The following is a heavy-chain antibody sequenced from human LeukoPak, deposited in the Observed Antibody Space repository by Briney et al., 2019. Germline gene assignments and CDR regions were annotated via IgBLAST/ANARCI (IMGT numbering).Heavy chain of an antibody. V-gene: IGHV3-23*01. J-gene: IGHJ4*02. CDR2: IDISGGPT. CDR3: AKIVGNYGFDF. Sequence: GGSLRLSCAASGFAFSTFGMSWVRQAPRKGPEWVSTIDISGGPTYYADSVKGRFTISRDNSKNSLCLQMNSLRAEDTAVYYCAKIVGNYGFDFWGQGTLVTVSS. D-gene: IGHD1-26*01. CDR1: GFAFSTFG.